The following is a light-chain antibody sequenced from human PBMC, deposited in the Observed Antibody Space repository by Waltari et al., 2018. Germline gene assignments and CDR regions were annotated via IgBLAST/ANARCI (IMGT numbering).Light chain of an antibody. V-gene: IGLV3-1*01. J-gene: IGLJ2*01. CDR3: QAWHSSTVV. CDR1: KLGEKF. Sequence: SYELTQPPSVSVSPGQTASITCSGDKLGEKFACWYQQKPGQPPILVIFQDNKRPSGIPERFSGSNSGNTATLTISGTQALDEADYYCQAWHSSTVVFGGGTKLTVL. CDR2: QDN.